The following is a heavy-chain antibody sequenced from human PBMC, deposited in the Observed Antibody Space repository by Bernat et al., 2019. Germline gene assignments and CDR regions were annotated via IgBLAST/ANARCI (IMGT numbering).Heavy chain of an antibody. V-gene: IGHV3-30*18. J-gene: IGHJ6*02. Sequence: QVQLVESGGGVVQPGRSLRLSCAASGFTFSSNGMHWVRQAPGKGLGWVAVISFDGSNKYYADSVKGRFTISRDNSKNTLFLQMNSLRAEDTAVYYCAKGVSLYYGMDVWGQGTTVTVSS. CDR1: GFTFSSNG. D-gene: IGHD3-16*02. CDR2: ISFDGSNK. CDR3: AKGVSLYYGMDV.